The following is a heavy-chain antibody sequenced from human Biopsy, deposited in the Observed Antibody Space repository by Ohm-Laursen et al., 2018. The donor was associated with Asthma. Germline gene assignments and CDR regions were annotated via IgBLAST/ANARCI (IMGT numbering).Heavy chain of an antibody. Sequence: ASVKVSCKASGYNFISFAIHWVRQAPGKRLEWMAGVNTGKGDTKYSQKFQGRVTITRDTSASTAYMELRSLRSEDTATYYCARTYYDFLTGQVKDVFGVWGQGTMVTVSS. CDR2: VNTGKGDT. J-gene: IGHJ3*01. D-gene: IGHD3-9*01. V-gene: IGHV1-3*04. CDR3: ARTYYDFLTGQVKDVFGV. CDR1: GYNFISFA.